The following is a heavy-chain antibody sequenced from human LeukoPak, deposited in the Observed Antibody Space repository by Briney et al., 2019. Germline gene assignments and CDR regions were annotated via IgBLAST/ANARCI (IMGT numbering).Heavy chain of an antibody. V-gene: IGHV1-24*01. CDR3: ATEIAVAREGGRRGLHSQIDY. D-gene: IGHD6-19*01. CDR1: GYTLTELS. J-gene: IGHJ4*02. Sequence: GASVKVSCKVSGYTLTELSMHWVRQAPGKGLEWMGGFDPEDGETIYAQKFQGRVTMTEDTSTDTAYMELSSLRSEDTAVYYCATEIAVAREGGRRGLHSQIDYWGQGTLVAVSS. CDR2: FDPEDGET.